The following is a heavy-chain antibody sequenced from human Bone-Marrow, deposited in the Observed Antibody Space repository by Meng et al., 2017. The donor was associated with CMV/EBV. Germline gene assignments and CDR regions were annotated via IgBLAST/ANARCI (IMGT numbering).Heavy chain of an antibody. D-gene: IGHD3-3*01. Sequence: ASVKVSCKASGYTFTSYGISWVRQAPGQGVEWMGWISAYNGNTNYAQKLQGRVTITTDTSTRTAYMELRSLRSDDTAVYYGARDQRCLVWSFDYWGQGTLVTVSS. CDR3: ARDQRCLVWSFDY. CDR2: ISAYNGNT. J-gene: IGHJ4*02. V-gene: IGHV1-18*01. CDR1: GYTFTSYG.